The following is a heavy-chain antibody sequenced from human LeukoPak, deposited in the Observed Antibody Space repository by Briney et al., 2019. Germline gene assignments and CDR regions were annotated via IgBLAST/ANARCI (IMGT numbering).Heavy chain of an antibody. Sequence: PSETLSITCAVYGGSFSGYYWSWIRQPPGKGLEWIGEINHSGSTNYNPSLKSRVTISVDTSKNQFSLKLSSVTAADTAVYYCARRKNYDSSGYYGYWGQGTLVTVSS. J-gene: IGHJ4*02. V-gene: IGHV4-34*01. CDR2: INHSGST. D-gene: IGHD3-22*01. CDR3: ARRKNYDSSGYYGY. CDR1: GGSFSGYY.